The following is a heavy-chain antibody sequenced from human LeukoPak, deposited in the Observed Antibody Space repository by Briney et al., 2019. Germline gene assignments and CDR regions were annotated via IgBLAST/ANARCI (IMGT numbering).Heavy chain of an antibody. V-gene: IGHV3-30-3*01. D-gene: IGHD3-22*01. CDR1: GFIFSSYA. Sequence: GGSLRLSCAASGFIFSSYAMHWVRQAPGKGLEWVAVISYDGSNKYYADSVKGRFTISRDNSKNTLYLQMNSLRAEDTAMYYCARSRYYYDSSGPTDYWGQGTLVTVSS. J-gene: IGHJ4*02. CDR3: ARSRYYYDSSGPTDY. CDR2: ISYDGSNK.